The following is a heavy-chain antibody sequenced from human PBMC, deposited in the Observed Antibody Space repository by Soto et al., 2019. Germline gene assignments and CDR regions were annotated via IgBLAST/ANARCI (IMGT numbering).Heavy chain of an antibody. Sequence: QVQLVQSGAEVKKPGSSVKVSCKASGGTFSSYTISWVRQAPGQGLEWMGRIIPILGIANYAQKFQGRVTITEDKSTITAYMKLSSLRSEDTAVYYCAFLGGSYYSGFDPWGQGTLVTVSS. D-gene: IGHD1-26*01. CDR3: AFLGGSYYSGFDP. V-gene: IGHV1-69*02. J-gene: IGHJ5*02. CDR1: GGTFSSYT. CDR2: IIPILGIA.